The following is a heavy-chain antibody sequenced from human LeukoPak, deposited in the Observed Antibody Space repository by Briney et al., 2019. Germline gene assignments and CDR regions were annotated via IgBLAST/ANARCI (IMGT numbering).Heavy chain of an antibody. D-gene: IGHD3-16*01. V-gene: IGHV4-61*05. CDR2: IHYSGRA. CDR3: VKFGVDYDMGV. J-gene: IGHJ6*02. Sequence: SETLSLTCTVSGGSISISSYYWGWIRQPPGQGLEWIGPIHYSGRADYNPSLKRRITISVDTSKNQMSLTLTSVTAADTAISYCVKFGVDYDMGVWGQGTTVSVSS. CDR1: GGSISISSYY.